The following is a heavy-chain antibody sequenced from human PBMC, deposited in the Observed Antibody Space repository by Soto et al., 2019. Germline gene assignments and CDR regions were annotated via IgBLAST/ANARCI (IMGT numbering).Heavy chain of an antibody. CDR2: IYYSGST. D-gene: IGHD6-13*01. CDR1: GGSISSYY. CDR3: ARAEIAAAGTGDYYYYYYGMDV. V-gene: IGHV4-59*01. Sequence: TSETLSLTCTVSGGSISSYYWIWIRQPPGKGLEWIGYIYYSGSTNYNPSLKSRVTISVDTSKNQFSLKLSSVTAADTAVYYCARAEIAAAGTGDYYYYYYGMDVWGQGTTVTVSS. J-gene: IGHJ6*02.